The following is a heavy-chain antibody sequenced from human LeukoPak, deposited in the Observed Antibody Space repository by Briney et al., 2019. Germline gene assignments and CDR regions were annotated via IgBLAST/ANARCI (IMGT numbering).Heavy chain of an antibody. CDR1: GFTFSSYA. CDR3: AKERTLGAHWYFDL. D-gene: IGHD4-17*01. CDR2: IGGSGDNT. Sequence: PGGSLRLSCAASGFTFSSYAMSWVRQAPGKGLEWVSTIGGSGDNTYYADYIKGRVTCSRDNSKNTLYLQMKILRAEDTAVYYRAKERTLGAHWYFDLWGRGTLVTVSS. J-gene: IGHJ2*01. V-gene: IGHV3-23*01.